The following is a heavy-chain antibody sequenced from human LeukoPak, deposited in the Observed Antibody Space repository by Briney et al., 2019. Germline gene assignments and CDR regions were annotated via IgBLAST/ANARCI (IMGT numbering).Heavy chain of an antibody. D-gene: IGHD6-13*01. J-gene: IGHJ4*02. CDR1: GYTFTRYY. V-gene: IGHV1-2*02. CDR2: INPNHGGT. CDR3: ARSSSSWYIDY. Sequence: ASVKVSCKASGYTFTRYYIHWVRQAPGQGLEWMAWINPNHGGTNYAQKFQGRVTMTRDTSNSTAYMELSSLTSDDTAIYYCARSSSSWYIDYWGQGALVTVSS.